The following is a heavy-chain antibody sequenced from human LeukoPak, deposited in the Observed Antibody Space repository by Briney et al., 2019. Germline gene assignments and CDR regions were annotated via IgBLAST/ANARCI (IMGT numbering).Heavy chain of an antibody. D-gene: IGHD3-22*01. CDR2: IYYSGYT. V-gene: IGHV4-39*01. Sequence: SETLSLTCSVSGGSISSDYYYWGWIRQPPGKGLQWIGTIYYSGYTYYNPSLKSRVTISVDTSKNQFSLKLNSVTAADTAVYYRARQYDSSTYYPSYYFDFWGRGTLVTVSS. CDR1: GGSISSDYYY. J-gene: IGHJ4*02. CDR3: ARQYDSSTYYPSYYFDF.